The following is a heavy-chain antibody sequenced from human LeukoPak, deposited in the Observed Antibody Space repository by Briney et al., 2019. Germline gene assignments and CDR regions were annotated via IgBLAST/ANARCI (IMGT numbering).Heavy chain of an antibody. Sequence: ASVTVSCKVSGYTLTELSMHWVRQAPGKGLEWMGGFDPEDGETIYAQKFQGRVTMTEDTSTDTAYMELSSLRSEDTAVYYCATDRRYSGSYPNFDYWGQGTLVTVSS. CDR3: ATDRRYSGSYPNFDY. CDR1: GYTLTELS. D-gene: IGHD1-26*01. J-gene: IGHJ4*02. CDR2: FDPEDGET. V-gene: IGHV1-24*01.